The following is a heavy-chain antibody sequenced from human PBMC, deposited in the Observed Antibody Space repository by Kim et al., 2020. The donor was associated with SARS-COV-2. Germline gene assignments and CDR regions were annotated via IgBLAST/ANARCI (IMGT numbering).Heavy chain of an antibody. D-gene: IGHD3-10*01. CDR2: IKQDGSEK. Sequence: GGSLRLSCAASGFTFSSYWMSWVRQAPGKGLEWVANIKQDGSEKYYVDSVKGRFTISRDNAKNSLYLQMNSLRAEDTAVYYCASSTGYYYGSGSYDVWYYFDYWGQGTLVTVSS. J-gene: IGHJ4*02. CDR1: GFTFSSYW. V-gene: IGHV3-7*01. CDR3: ASSTGYYYGSGSYDVWYYFDY.